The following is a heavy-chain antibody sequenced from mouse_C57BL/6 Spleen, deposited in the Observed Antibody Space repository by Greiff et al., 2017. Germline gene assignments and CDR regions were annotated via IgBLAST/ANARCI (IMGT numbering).Heavy chain of an antibody. CDR2: FHPSDIDT. CDR3: AIGTAQATFAY. Sequence: QVQLQQPGAELVKPGASVKMSCKASGYTFTTYWMHWVKQRPGQRLEWIGRFHPSDIDTNYNQKFKGTATLTVDTSSSPAYMQLSSLTSEDSAVYYGAIGTAQATFAYWGQGTLVTVSA. CDR1: GYTFTTYW. D-gene: IGHD3-2*02. V-gene: IGHV1-74*01. J-gene: IGHJ3*01.